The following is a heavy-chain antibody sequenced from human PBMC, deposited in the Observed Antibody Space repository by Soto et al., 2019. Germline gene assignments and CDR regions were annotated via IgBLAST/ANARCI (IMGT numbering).Heavy chain of an antibody. CDR3: AREGEMPYYYYGLDV. CDR1: GYTFTTYG. J-gene: IGHJ6*02. D-gene: IGHD3-16*01. Sequence: ASVKVSCKASGYTFTTYGISWVRQAPGQGLEWMGWISGYNGHTKYAQMFQGRVTMTTDTSTSTVYMDLRSLRSDDTAVYYCAREGEMPYYYYGLDVWGQGTTVTVSS. V-gene: IGHV1-18*01. CDR2: ISGYNGHT.